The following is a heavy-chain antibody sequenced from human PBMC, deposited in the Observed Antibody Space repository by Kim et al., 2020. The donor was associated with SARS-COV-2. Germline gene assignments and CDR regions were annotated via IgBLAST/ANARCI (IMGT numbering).Heavy chain of an antibody. J-gene: IGHJ4*02. CDR3: AIVYGSGSYYLDY. CDR1: EFTVTSNH. D-gene: IGHD3-10*01. CDR2: LYSDDNT. Sequence: GGSLRLSCAASEFTVTSNHMTWVRQAPGKGLECVSVLYSDDNTFYADSVKGRFTSFRDISNNTMNLQMHSLRAEDTAVYYCAIVYGSGSYYLDYWGPGT. V-gene: IGHV3-66*01.